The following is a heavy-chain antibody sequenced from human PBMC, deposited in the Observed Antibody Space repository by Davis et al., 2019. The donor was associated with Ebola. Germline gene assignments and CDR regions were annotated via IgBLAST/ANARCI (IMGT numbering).Heavy chain of an antibody. J-gene: IGHJ3*02. D-gene: IGHD4-23*01. Sequence: GESLKISCAASGFTFSSYAMHWVRQAPGKGLEWVAVISYDGSNKYYADSVKGRFTISRDNSKNTLYLQMSSLRAEDTALYYCAKDIVYGGTEGDAFDIWGQGTMVTVSS. CDR1: GFTFSSYA. CDR3: AKDIVYGGTEGDAFDI. CDR2: ISYDGSNK. V-gene: IGHV3-30-3*02.